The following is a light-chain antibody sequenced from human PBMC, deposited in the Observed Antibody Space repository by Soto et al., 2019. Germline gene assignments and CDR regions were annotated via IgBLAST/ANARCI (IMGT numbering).Light chain of an antibody. CDR2: AAS. CDR3: QQYNSYSRT. V-gene: IGKV1-39*01. Sequence: DIPISPSPSSLFASVGDRVTLPFPASQSISSYLNWYQQKPGKAPKLLIYAASSLQSGVPSRFSGSGSGTDFTLTISSLQPEDFATYYCQQYNSYSRTFGQGTKVDIK. J-gene: IGKJ1*01. CDR1: QSISSY.